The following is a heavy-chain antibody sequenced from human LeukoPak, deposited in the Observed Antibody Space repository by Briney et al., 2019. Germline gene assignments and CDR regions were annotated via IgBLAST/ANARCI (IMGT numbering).Heavy chain of an antibody. Sequence: KPGGSLRLSCAASGFTFSSYSMNWVRQAPGKGLEWVSSISSSSTYIYYADSVKGRFTISRDNAKNSLYLQMNSLRAEDTAVYYCARGPDNYGSGSSDWGQGTLVTVSS. J-gene: IGHJ4*02. CDR2: ISSSSTYI. D-gene: IGHD3-10*01. CDR3: ARGPDNYGSGSSD. CDR1: GFTFSSYS. V-gene: IGHV3-21*01.